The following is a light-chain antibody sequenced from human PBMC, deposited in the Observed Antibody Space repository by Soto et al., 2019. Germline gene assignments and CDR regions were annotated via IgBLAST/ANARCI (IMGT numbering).Light chain of an antibody. CDR1: SSNIGAGSA. V-gene: IGLV1-40*01. Sequence: QSVLTQPPSVSGAPGQRVIISCTGSSSNIGAGSAVHWYQQLPRTAPKLLVNENTNRPSGVPDRYSGFKSGTSASLAITGLQAEDEADYYCQSYDTSRHVWVFGGGTKLTVL. J-gene: IGLJ3*02. CDR2: ENT. CDR3: QSYDTSRHVWV.